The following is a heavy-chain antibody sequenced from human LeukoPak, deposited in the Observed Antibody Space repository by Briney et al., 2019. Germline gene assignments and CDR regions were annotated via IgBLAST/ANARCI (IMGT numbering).Heavy chain of an antibody. CDR1: GFTFSSYA. J-gene: IGHJ4*02. Sequence: PGGSLRLSCAASGFTFSSYAMSWVRQARGKGLEWVSAISGSGGSTYYADSVKGRFTISRDNSRDTLYLQMNSLSAEHTAVYYCAKGYYDYVWGSYYFDYWGQGTLVTVSS. V-gene: IGHV3-23*01. CDR3: AKGYYDYVWGSYYFDY. D-gene: IGHD3-16*01. CDR2: ISGSGGST.